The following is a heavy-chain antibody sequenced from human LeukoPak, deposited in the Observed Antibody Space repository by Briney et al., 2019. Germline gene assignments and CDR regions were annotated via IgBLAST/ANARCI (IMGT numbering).Heavy chain of an antibody. CDR3: ARDGTSTDDY. J-gene: IGHJ4*02. CDR2: FSGNNDNP. D-gene: IGHD2-2*01. Sequence: ASVKVSCKTSGYTFSNFGINWVRQAPGQGLEWMGWFSGNNDNPNYGQKFQGRFTGTTDSSTSTAYMELRNLTFDDTAVYYCARDGTSTDDYWGQGTLVTVSS. V-gene: IGHV1-18*01. CDR1: GYTFSNFG.